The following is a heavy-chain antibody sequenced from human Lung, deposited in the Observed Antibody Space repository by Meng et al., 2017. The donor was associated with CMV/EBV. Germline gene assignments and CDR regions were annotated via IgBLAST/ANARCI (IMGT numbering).Heavy chain of an antibody. Sequence: GGSXRLCCAASGFTFDDYAMHWVRQAPGKGLEWVSLISWDGGSTYYADSVKGRFTISRDNSKSSLYLQMNGLRAEDTALYHCAKYYYGLDVWGQGTTVTVSS. CDR1: GFTFDDYA. V-gene: IGHV3-43D*03. J-gene: IGHJ6*02. CDR3: AKYYYGLDV. CDR2: ISWDGGST.